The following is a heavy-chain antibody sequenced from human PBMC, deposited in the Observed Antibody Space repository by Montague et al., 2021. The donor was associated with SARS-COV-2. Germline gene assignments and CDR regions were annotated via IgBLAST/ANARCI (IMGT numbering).Heavy chain of an antibody. CDR3: VREKAGGLRNVFDI. J-gene: IGHJ3*02. CDR1: GFFIGSGDY. Sequence: SETLSLTCTVSGFFIGSGDYWGWIRQPPGKGLEWIGSIYDSGTTYYNPXXQGRLTMSIDTSTNQFSLRLTSVTAADTAVFFCVREKAGGLRNVFDIWGQGTTVTVSS. V-gene: IGHV4-38-2*02. CDR2: IYDSGTT.